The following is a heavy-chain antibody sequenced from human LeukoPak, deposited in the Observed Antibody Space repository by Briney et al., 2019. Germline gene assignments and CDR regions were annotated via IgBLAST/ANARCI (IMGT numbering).Heavy chain of an antibody. J-gene: IGHJ4*02. CDR1: GFTFSAYA. D-gene: IGHD3-22*01. CDR3: ARSYDSSGYYHFDY. V-gene: IGHV3-30-3*01. CDR2: ISYDGNIK. Sequence: PGGSLRLSCAASGFTFSAYAMHWVRQAPGKGLEWVAIISYDGNIKYQADSVKGRFTISRDDSKNTLYLQMNSLRAEDTAVYYCARSYDSSGYYHFDYWGQGTLVTVSS.